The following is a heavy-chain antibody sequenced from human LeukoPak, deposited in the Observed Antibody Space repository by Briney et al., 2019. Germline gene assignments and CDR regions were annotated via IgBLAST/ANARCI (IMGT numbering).Heavy chain of an antibody. CDR1: GASISAYY. J-gene: IGHJ4*01. V-gene: IGHV4-4*07. CDR3: AKELPGAGLFDS. D-gene: IGHD2-21*02. CDR2: FYARGNS. Sequence: SETLSLTCTVSGASISAYYWNWIRQPPGKDLEWIGHFYARGNSNYNPSLKSRVTMSVDTSKSHFSLKLRSVTAADSAVYYCAKELPGAGLFDSWGLGTLVTVSS.